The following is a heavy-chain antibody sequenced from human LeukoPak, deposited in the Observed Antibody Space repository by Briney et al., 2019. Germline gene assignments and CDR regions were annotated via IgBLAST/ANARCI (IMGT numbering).Heavy chain of an antibody. J-gene: IGHJ4*02. CDR1: GGSFSSSY. CDR3: ARAPWRTFFDY. D-gene: IGHD5-12*01. Sequence: SETLCLTCTVSGGSFSSSYWSWIREPPGKGLEWSGDISYSENTKSNPSLKSRVTISVDTSQNQFSLKLTSVTAADPAVYHCARAPWRTFFDYWGQGNLVTVSS. CDR2: ISYSENT. V-gene: IGHV4-59*01.